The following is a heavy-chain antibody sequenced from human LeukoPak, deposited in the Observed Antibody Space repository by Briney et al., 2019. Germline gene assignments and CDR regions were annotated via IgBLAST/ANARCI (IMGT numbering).Heavy chain of an antibody. D-gene: IGHD3-16*01. Sequence: GGSLRLSCAASGFTFSSYAMNWVHQAPGKGLEWVSGISGNSGNTYYAESVKGRFTISRDNSKKTLYLQMNSLRAEDTAMYYCATRVMIAITTRGAFHIWGQGTMVTVSS. CDR1: GFTFSSYA. V-gene: IGHV3-23*01. CDR2: ISGNSGNT. CDR3: ATRVMIAITTRGAFHI. J-gene: IGHJ3*02.